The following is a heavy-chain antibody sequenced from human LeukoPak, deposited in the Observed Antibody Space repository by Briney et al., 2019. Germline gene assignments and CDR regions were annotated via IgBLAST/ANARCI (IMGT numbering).Heavy chain of an antibody. CDR3: AKHFDNSAGKDFFDY. CDR2: ISGRGDST. CDR1: GFTFGSYA. J-gene: IGHJ4*02. V-gene: IGHV3-23*01. Sequence: PGGSLRLSCAASGFTFGSYAMSWVRQAPGKGLEWVSAISGRGDSTSYADSVEGRVTISRDNPKNTLFLQMNSLRAEDTAVYYCAKHFDNSAGKDFFDYWGQGTLVTVSS. D-gene: IGHD6-19*01.